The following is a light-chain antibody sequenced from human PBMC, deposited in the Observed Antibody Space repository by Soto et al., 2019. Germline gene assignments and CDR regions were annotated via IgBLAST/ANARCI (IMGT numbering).Light chain of an antibody. CDR1: QNINSH. CDR2: VAY. V-gene: IGKV1-39*01. J-gene: IGKJ3*01. CDR3: QQTYTTPFT. Sequence: DIQMTQSPSSLSASVGARVTITCRASQNINSHLNWYQQKPGKAPKLLIFGSSYVAYSLRSGVPSGFSGSGSGTDFTLTISNLQPEDFAPDYCQQTYTTPFTFGPGTKVDLK.